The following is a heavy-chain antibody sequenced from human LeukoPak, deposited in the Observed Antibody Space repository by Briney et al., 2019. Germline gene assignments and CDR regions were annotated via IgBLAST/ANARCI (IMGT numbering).Heavy chain of an antibody. J-gene: IGHJ4*02. CDR1: VFTFSSYA. Sequence: PGGSLGLSCAASVFTFSSYAMSWVRQAPGKGLEWVSAISGSGGSTYYADSVKGRFTISRDNSKNTLYLQMNSLRAEDTAVYYCAKGTDWGWGPPHDWGQGTLVTVSS. CDR2: ISGSGGST. D-gene: IGHD7-27*01. CDR3: AKGTDWGWGPPHD. V-gene: IGHV3-23*01.